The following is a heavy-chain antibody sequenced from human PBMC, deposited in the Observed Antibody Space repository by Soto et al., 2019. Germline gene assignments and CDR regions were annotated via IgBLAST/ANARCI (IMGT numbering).Heavy chain of an antibody. J-gene: IGHJ4*02. D-gene: IGHD2-21*01. V-gene: IGHV4-30-4*01. CDR3: ARATAYCGHTDFYPFDD. Sequence: SETLSLTCTVSGVSLTSDDYYWTWIRQPPGKGLEGMGHISSSGRRDYNPSLRSRVTMSLDMSQNKFSLKVSSVTAADTAVYYCARATAYCGHTDFYPFDDWGQGTQVPV. CDR1: GVSLTSDDYY. CDR2: ISSSGRR.